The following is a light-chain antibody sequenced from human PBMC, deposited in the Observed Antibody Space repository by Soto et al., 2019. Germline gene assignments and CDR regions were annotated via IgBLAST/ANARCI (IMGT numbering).Light chain of an antibody. CDR2: SAS. Sequence: DIQLTQSPSTLSPSAGDRAAISCRASEDIRTWLAWYQQKPGKAPKLLIYSASSLETGVPSRFSGSGSGTDFTLTISSLQPDDFAAYYCQQHKSCSLTFGGGTKVDIK. V-gene: IGKV1-5*03. CDR1: EDIRTW. CDR3: QQHKSCSLT. J-gene: IGKJ4*01.